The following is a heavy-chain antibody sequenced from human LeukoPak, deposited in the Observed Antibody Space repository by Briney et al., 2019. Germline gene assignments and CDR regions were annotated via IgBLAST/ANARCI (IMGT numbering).Heavy chain of an antibody. J-gene: IGHJ6*02. Sequence: ASVKVSCKASGYTLTGYYMHWVRQAPGQGLEWMGWINPNSGGTNYAQKFQGRVTMTRDTSISTAYMELSRLRSDDTAVYYCARGLGDYFYYGMDVWGQGTTVTVSS. CDR2: INPNSGGT. CDR1: GYTLTGYY. D-gene: IGHD5-12*01. CDR3: ARGLGDYFYYGMDV. V-gene: IGHV1-2*02.